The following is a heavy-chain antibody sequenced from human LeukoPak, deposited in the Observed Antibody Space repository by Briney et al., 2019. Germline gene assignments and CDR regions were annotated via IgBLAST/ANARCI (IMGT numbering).Heavy chain of an antibody. CDR1: GGSISSGGYY. V-gene: IGHV4-31*03. J-gene: IGHJ5*02. CDR2: IYYSGST. Sequence: PSETLSLTCTVSGGSISSGGYYWSWIRQHPGKGLEWNGYIYYSGSTYYNPSLKSRVTISVDTSKNQFSLKLSSVTAADTAVYYCAKTRYNSSGWLGFDPWGQGTLVTVSS. D-gene: IGHD6-19*01. CDR3: AKTRYNSSGWLGFDP.